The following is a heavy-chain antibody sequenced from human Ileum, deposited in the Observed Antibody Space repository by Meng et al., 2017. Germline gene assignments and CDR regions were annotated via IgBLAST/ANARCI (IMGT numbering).Heavy chain of an antibody. J-gene: IGHJ4*02. CDR1: GYTFTSTNYG. D-gene: IGHD4-17*01. V-gene: IGHV1-18*01. CDR2: VSTYNDDT. Sequence: QVQLVQSGAEVKKPGASVKVSCKASGYTFTSTNYGINWMRQAPGQGLEWMGWVSTYNDDTNHVQKFQDRVTMTTDTSTSTVYMELRSLRSDDTAVYYCARDQIGDYVWDYWGQGTLVTVSS. CDR3: ARDQIGDYVWDY.